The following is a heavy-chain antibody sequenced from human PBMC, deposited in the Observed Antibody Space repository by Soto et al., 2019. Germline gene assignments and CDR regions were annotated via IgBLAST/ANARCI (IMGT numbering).Heavy chain of an antibody. CDR1: GYSISSGYY. D-gene: IGHD3-16*01. J-gene: IGHJ3*02. CDR3: AGLIRRDAFDI. CDR2: IYHSGST. Sequence: XETRSLTCAVSGYSISSGYYWGWIRQPPVKGLEWIGSIYHSGSTYYNPSLKSRVTISVDTSKNQFSLKLSSVTAADTAVYSCAGLIRRDAFDIWGQGTMVTVSS. V-gene: IGHV4-38-2*01.